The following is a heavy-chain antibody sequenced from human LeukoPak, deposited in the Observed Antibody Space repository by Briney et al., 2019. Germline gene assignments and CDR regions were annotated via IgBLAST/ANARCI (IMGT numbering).Heavy chain of an antibody. D-gene: IGHD6-19*01. Sequence: GGSLRLSCAASGFTFSSYAMHWVRQAPGKGLEWVAVISYDGSNKYYADSVKGRFTISRDNSKNTLYVQMNSLRAEDTAVYYCARDLAEGHYLDVWVKGTTVTVSS. CDR2: ISYDGSNK. V-gene: IGHV3-30*04. J-gene: IGHJ6*03. CDR1: GFTFSSYA. CDR3: ARDLAEGHYLDV.